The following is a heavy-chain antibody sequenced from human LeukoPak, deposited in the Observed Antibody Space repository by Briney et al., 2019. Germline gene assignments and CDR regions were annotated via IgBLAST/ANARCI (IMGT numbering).Heavy chain of an antibody. Sequence: ASVKVSCKASGYSFTGYYIHWVRRAPGQGLEWMGWLNPSSGGSHYAQKFQVRVTMTRDTSISTAYMELSRLTSDDTAVYYCARGTPADYWGQGTLLTVSS. J-gene: IGHJ4*02. D-gene: IGHD4-23*01. CDR3: ARGTPADY. CDR1: GYSFTGYY. CDR2: LNPSSGGS. V-gene: IGHV1-2*02.